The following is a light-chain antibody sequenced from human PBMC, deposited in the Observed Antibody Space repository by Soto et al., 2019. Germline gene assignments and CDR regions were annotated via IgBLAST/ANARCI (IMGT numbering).Light chain of an antibody. V-gene: IGKV1-33*01. J-gene: IGKJ5*01. CDR1: QNINNY. CDR2: DAS. CDR3: QQYENLPS. Sequence: DVQMTQSPSSLSASVGDGVTITCQASQNINNYLNWYQQKPGRAPKLLIYDASNLEAGVPSRFRGSGSGTDFTFTISXLQPEDIATYYCQQYENLPSFGQGTRLEIK.